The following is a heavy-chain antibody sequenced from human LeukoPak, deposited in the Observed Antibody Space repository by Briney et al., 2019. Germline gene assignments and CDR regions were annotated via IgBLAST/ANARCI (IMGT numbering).Heavy chain of an antibody. CDR1: GFTIRTYT. CDR3: ARVPLILLGIRRYFDY. CDR2: ISSSSSPI. V-gene: IGHV3-48*02. J-gene: IGHJ4*02. Sequence: GVSLRLSCAASGFTIRTYTMNWVRQAPGKGLEWISSISSSSSPIYYEDSVKGRFTISRDNANNSLYLQMNSLRDEDTAVYYCARVPLILLGIRRYFDYWGQGTLVTVSS. D-gene: IGHD7-27*01.